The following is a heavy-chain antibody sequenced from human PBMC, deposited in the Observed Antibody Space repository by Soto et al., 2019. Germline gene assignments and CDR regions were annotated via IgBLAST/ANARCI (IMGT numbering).Heavy chain of an antibody. CDR1: GGTFSSYA. CDR3: ARVSWDDYNYVGRAYGRDV. J-gene: IGHJ6*04. Sequence: ASVKVSCKASGGTFSSYAISWVRQAPGQGLEWMGWISAYNGNTNYAQKLQGRVTMTTDTSTSTPYMEMRSLRSDDTAVYYCARVSWDDYNYVGRAYGRDVWGKGTRVTVSS. V-gene: IGHV1-18*01. D-gene: IGHD3-16*01. CDR2: ISAYNGNT.